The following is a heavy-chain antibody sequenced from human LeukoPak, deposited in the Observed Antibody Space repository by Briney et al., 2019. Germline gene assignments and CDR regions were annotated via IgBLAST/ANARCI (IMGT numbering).Heavy chain of an antibody. J-gene: IGHJ4*02. CDR3: ARGGYSSNWQLNY. Sequence: PGGSLRLSCAASGFTFDDYAMHWVRQAPGKGLEWVSLISWDGGSTYYADSVKGRFTISRDNAKNSLYLQMNGLRAEDTAVYYCARGGYSSNWQLNYWGQGTLVTVSS. CDR2: ISWDGGST. CDR1: GFTFDDYA. D-gene: IGHD6-13*01. V-gene: IGHV3-43D*03.